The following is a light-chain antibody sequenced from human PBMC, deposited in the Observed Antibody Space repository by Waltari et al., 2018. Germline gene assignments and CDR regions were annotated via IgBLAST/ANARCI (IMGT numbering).Light chain of an antibody. CDR1: QSVFNY. J-gene: IGKJ4*01. Sequence: EIVLTQSPATLSLSAGERATISCSASQSVFNYLAWYQQKPGQAPRPLIYDTSKRATGIPARFSGSGSGTDFTLTISNLEAEDFALYFCQQGSVLPLTFGGGAKVDIK. CDR3: QQGSVLPLT. V-gene: IGKV3-11*01. CDR2: DTS.